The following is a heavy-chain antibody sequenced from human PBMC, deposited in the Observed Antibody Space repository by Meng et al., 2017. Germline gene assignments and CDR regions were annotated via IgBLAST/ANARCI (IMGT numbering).Heavy chain of an antibody. Sequence: QVQLVATGGAVVPAGWSLTLSCAASGFTVSNYEMHWVRQDPGNGLEWVACITKDGSRKYYLGSVRGRFNISRDNSKNTLYLEMNSLRSEDTALYYCARDFDYWGQGTLVTVSS. V-gene: IGHV3-30*16. CDR2: ITKDGSRK. J-gene: IGHJ4*02. CDR3: ARDFDY. CDR1: GFTVSNYE.